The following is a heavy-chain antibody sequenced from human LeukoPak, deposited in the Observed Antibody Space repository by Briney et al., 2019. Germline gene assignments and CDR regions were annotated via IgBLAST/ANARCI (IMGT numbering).Heavy chain of an antibody. CDR3: ARDYRFAFDN. CDR2: VGIDSGNT. CDR1: GFIFSDYS. V-gene: IGHV3-21*05. Sequence: GGSLRLSCAASGFIFSDYSMNWVRQAPGKGPEWISYVGIDSGNTKYADSVKGRFTISGDNAKKSLYLQMNSLRVEDTAAYYCARDYRFAFDNWGQGTLVTVSS. J-gene: IGHJ4*02.